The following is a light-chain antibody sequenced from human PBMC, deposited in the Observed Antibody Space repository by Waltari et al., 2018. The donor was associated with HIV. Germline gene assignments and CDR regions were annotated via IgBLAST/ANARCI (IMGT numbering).Light chain of an antibody. CDR1: SSNIGSNY. V-gene: IGLV1-47*01. CDR2: RNN. Sequence: QSVLTQPPSASGTSGQRVTISCSGSSSNIGSNYVYWYQQLPGTDPKLLIYRNNQRPAGVPDRCSGSKAGTSASLAISGLRSEDEADYYCAAWDDSLSGRYVFGTGTKVTVL. J-gene: IGLJ1*01. CDR3: AAWDDSLSGRYV.